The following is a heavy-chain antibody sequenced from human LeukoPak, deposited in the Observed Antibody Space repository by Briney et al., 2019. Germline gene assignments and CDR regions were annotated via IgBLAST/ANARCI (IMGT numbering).Heavy chain of an antibody. V-gene: IGHV3-23*01. J-gene: IGHJ4*02. Sequence: GGSLRLSCAASGFTFNTFAMSWVRQAPGKGLEWVSGIRRSGVSTYYADSVKGRFTISRDNSTNTLYLQMNSLRAEDTAVYYCAKNLGSFWSANSYWGRGTLVTVSS. CDR3: AKNLGSFWSANSY. CDR1: GFTFNTFA. CDR2: IRRSGVST. D-gene: IGHD3-3*01.